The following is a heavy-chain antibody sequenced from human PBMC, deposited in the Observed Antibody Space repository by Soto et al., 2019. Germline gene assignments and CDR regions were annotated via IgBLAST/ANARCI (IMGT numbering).Heavy chain of an antibody. CDR1: GFTFSSYA. V-gene: IGHV3-23*01. CDR2: ISGSGGSP. CDR3: AAGLWQWLVPYFDN. Sequence: GGSLRLSCAASGFTFSSYAMRWGRQAPGKGLERVSTISGSGGSPYYADSVKGRFTISRDNSKNTLYLRVNSLRADDTAVYYCAAGLWQWLVPYFDNWGQGALVTVSS. D-gene: IGHD6-19*01. J-gene: IGHJ4*02.